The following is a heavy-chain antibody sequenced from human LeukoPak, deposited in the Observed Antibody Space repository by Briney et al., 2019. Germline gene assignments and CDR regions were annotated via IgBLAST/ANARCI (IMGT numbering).Heavy chain of an antibody. CDR3: ARDASGSPGGWFDP. D-gene: IGHD1-26*01. V-gene: IGHV1-2*02. Sequence: GASVKVSCKASGYTFTGYYMQWVRQAPGQGLEWMGWINPNSGGTNYARKFQGRVTMTRDTSISTAYMELSNLRSDDTAMYYRARDASGSPGGWFDPWGQGTPVTVSS. CDR1: GYTFTGYY. CDR2: INPNSGGT. J-gene: IGHJ5*02.